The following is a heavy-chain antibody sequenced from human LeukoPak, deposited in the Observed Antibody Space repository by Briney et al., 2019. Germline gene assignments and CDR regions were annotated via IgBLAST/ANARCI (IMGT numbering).Heavy chain of an antibody. V-gene: IGHV3-66*01. CDR2: IYSDGST. D-gene: IGHD3-10*01. J-gene: IGHJ6*03. CDR3: AKGGSGTMVRGVGYMDV. CDR1: GFTVSSNY. Sequence: GGSLRLSCAASGFTVSSNYMSWVRQAPGKGLECVSVIYSDGSTYYADSVKGRFIISRDISKNTLYLQMNSLRAEDTAVYYCAKGGSGTMVRGVGYMDVWGKGTTVTISS.